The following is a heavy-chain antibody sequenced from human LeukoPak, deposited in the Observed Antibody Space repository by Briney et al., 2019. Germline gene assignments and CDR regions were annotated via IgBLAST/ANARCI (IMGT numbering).Heavy chain of an antibody. CDR3: ASELGKGY. CDR2: IYTDGSST. V-gene: IGHV3-74*01. Sequence: VGSLRLSCAASGFTFSSYWMHWVRQAPGKGLVWVSRIYTDGSSTSYADSVKGRFTISRDNAKNTLYLQMNSLRAEDTAVYYCASELGKGYWGQGTLVTVSS. CDR1: GFTFSSYW. J-gene: IGHJ4*02. D-gene: IGHD7-27*01.